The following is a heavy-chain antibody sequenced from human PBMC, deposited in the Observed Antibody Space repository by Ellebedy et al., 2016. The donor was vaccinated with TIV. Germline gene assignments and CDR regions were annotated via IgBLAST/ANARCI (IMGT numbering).Heavy chain of an antibody. CDR2: IHYSGTT. CDR1: GGSISSNSYY. J-gene: IGHJ4*02. CDR3: ASQPVVVVPPDFDY. D-gene: IGHD2-2*01. V-gene: IGHV4-39*07. Sequence: SETLSLTCTVSGGSISSNSYYWGCIRQPPGKGLEWIGTIHYSGTTYYNPSLKSRVSMSLETSTNQFSLKLTSVTAADTAVYYCASQPVVVVPPDFDYWGQGALVTVSS.